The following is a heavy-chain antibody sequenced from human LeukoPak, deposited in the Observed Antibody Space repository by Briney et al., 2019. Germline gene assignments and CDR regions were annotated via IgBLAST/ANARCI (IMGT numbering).Heavy chain of an antibody. V-gene: IGHV1-18*01. CDR1: GYTFADYG. CDR2: ISAYNGNT. D-gene: IGHD3-3*01. Sequence: ASVKVSCKASGYTFADYGISWVRQAPGQGLEWMGWISAYNGNTNYAQKFQDRVSMTKDTSTSTAYMELRSLRSDDTAVYYCARGTRPSYFDFWTAYHEGNWFDPWGQGTLVTVSS. CDR3: ARGTRPSYFDFWTAYHEGNWFDP. J-gene: IGHJ5*02.